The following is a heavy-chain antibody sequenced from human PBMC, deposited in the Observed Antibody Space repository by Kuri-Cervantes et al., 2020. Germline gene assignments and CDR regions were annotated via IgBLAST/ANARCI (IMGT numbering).Heavy chain of an antibody. Sequence: GESLKISCAASGFTFSSYAMHWVRQAPGKGLEWVAVISYDGSNKYYADSVKGRFTISRDNSKNTLYLQMNSLRAEDTAVYYCAREKSDYAEDDAFDIWGQGTMVTVSS. CDR1: GFTFSSYA. CDR2: ISYDGSNK. D-gene: IGHD4-17*01. CDR3: AREKSDYAEDDAFDI. J-gene: IGHJ3*02. V-gene: IGHV3-30-3*01.